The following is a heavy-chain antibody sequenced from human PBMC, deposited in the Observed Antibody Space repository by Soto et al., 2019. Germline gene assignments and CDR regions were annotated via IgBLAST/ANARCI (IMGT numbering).Heavy chain of an antibody. V-gene: IGHV4-39*01. CDR2: IDYSGTA. D-gene: IGHD1-20*01. J-gene: IGHJ4*02. Sequence: SETLSLTCTVSSGSISVTNVFWGWVRQPPGKGLEWIGNIDYSGTAYFSPSLATRVTFHVDTSKNQFSLTLYSVTAADTAVYYCARITGRNLDYWGQGILVTVSS. CDR3: ARITGRNLDY. CDR1: SGSISVTNVF.